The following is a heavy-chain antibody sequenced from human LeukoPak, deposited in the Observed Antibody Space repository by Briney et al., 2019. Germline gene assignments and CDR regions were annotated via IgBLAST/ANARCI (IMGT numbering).Heavy chain of an antibody. V-gene: IGHV3-23*01. J-gene: IGHJ4*02. CDR3: ANHLEYCSTGSCSFFDY. Sequence: GGSLRLSCAASGFTFSSYAMSWVRQAPGKGLEWVSAISGSGGSTYYADSVKGRFTISRDNSKSILYLQMNSLRADDTAVYYCANHLEYCSTGSCSFFDYWGQGTLVTVSS. CDR1: GFTFSSYA. CDR2: ISGSGGST. D-gene: IGHD2-15*01.